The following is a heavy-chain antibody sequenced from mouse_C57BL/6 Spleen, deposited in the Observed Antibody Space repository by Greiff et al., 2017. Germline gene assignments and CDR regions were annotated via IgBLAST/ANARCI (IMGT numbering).Heavy chain of an antibody. CDR2: INPNSGST. Sequence: QVQLQQPGAELVKPGASVKLSCKASGYTFPSYWMHWVKQRPGQGLEWIGMINPNSGSTNYNEKFKSKATITVDKSSSPAYMPLSILASEDAAVYCCTRGATIVEGAMDYWGQGTSVTVSS. CDR3: TRGATIVEGAMDY. J-gene: IGHJ4*01. V-gene: IGHV1-64*01. CDR1: GYTFPSYW. D-gene: IGHD1-1*01.